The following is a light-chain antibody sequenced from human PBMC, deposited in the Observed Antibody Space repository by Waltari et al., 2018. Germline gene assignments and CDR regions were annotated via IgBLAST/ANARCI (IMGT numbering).Light chain of an antibody. CDR3: MIWHINAVV. J-gene: IGLJ2*01. V-gene: IGLV5-45*03. CDR2: YRSDSDK. CDR1: SDINVVTSR. Sequence: QAVLTQPSSLSASPGTSASPTCTLRSDINVVTSRIYWYQQKPWSPPQYLLGYRSDSDKHQDANVPRLFSGSKDALANAGILLISGLQSEDEADYYCMIWHINAVVFGGGTTLTVL.